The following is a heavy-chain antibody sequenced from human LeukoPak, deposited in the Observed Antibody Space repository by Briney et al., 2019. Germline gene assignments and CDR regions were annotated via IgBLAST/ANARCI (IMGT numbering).Heavy chain of an antibody. J-gene: IGHJ4*02. CDR3: ARALGSGWVYFL. Sequence: GGSLRLSCAASGFTFSSYWMHWVRQAPGKGLVWVSCINSDGSSTSYADSVKGRFTISRDNAKNTLYPQMNSLRVEDTAVYYCARALGSGWVYFLGGQGTLVTVSS. V-gene: IGHV3-74*01. D-gene: IGHD3-10*01. CDR2: INSDGSST. CDR1: GFTFSSYW.